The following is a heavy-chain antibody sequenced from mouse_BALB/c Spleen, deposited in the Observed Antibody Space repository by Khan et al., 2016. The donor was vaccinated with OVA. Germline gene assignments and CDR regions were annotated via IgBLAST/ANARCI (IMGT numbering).Heavy chain of an antibody. CDR3: ARGGYSVFAY. D-gene: IGHD1-1*01. Sequence: VQLQESGPELVKPGASVKMSCKASGYTFTDYVINWVKQRTGQGLEWIGAIYPGSGSTYYNEKFKGKAKLTADKSSNTAYMQLSSLTFEDSAVYCCARGGYSVFAYWGQGTLVTVSA. CDR1: GYTFTDYV. J-gene: IGHJ3*01. CDR2: IYPGSGST. V-gene: IGHV1-77*01.